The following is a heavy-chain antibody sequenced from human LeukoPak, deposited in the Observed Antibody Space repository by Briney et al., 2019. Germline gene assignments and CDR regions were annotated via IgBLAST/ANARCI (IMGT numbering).Heavy chain of an antibody. CDR3: ARDGLAAATLHWCFDL. CDR1: GFTFSTYA. Sequence: GGSLRLSCAASGFTFSTYAMHWVRQAPGKGLEWVAVISQNGNEKYYTDSVKGRFTISRDNSKNSLYLQMNSLRAEDTAVYYCARDGLAAATLHWCFDLWGRGTLVTVSS. CDR2: ISQNGNEK. V-gene: IGHV3-30*04. D-gene: IGHD2-15*01. J-gene: IGHJ2*01.